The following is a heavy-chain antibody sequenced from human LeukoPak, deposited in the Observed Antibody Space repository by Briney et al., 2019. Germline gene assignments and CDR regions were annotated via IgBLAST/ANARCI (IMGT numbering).Heavy chain of an antibody. CDR3: ARDHGYSSSSRY. Sequence: PGGSLRLSCAASGFTFSSYAMSWVRQAPGKGLEWVSAIRDSGSSTHYADSVKGRFTTSRDNSKNTLFLQMNSLRAEDTAIYYCARDHGYSSSSRYWGQGTLVTVSS. J-gene: IGHJ4*02. CDR1: GFTFSSYA. V-gene: IGHV3-23*01. CDR2: IRDSGSST. D-gene: IGHD6-6*01.